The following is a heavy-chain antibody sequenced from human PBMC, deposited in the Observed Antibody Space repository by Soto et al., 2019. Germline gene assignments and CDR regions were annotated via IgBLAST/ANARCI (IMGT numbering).Heavy chain of an antibody. J-gene: IGHJ6*02. D-gene: IGHD3-3*01. CDR1: GFTFSSYG. V-gene: IGHV3-30*18. Sequence: QVQLVESGGGVVQPGRSLRLSCAASGFTFSSYGMHWVRQAPGKGLEWVAVISYDGSNKYYADSVKGRFTISRDNSKNTLYLQMNSLRAEDTAVYYCAKDLGYDFWSGYYRKYYYYGMDVWGQGTTVTVSS. CDR3: AKDLGYDFWSGYYRKYYYYGMDV. CDR2: ISYDGSNK.